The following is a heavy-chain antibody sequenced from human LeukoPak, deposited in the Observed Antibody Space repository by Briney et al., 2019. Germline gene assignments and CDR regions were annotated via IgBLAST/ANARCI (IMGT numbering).Heavy chain of an antibody. V-gene: IGHV3-33*06. Sequence: GGSLRLSCAASGFTFSSYGMHWVRQAPGKGLEWVAVIWYDGSNKYYADSVKGRFTISRDNSKNTLYLQMNSLGAEDMAVYYCAKSMVRGVSGFDYWGQGTLVTVSS. CDR2: IWYDGSNK. J-gene: IGHJ4*02. CDR3: AKSMVRGVSGFDY. D-gene: IGHD3-10*01. CDR1: GFTFSSYG.